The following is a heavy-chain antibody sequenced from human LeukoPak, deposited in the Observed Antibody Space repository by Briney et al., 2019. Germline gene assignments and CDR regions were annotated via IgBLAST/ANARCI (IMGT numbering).Heavy chain of an antibody. D-gene: IGHD2-21*01. Sequence: PSETLSLTCTVSGDSISSSSYYWGWIRQSPGKGLEWIGNIYRSGGTYYNPSLKSRVTISVDTSKNQFSLKLISVTAADTAVYYCARHDIVGSSAWIDAFDFWGQGTMVTVSS. CDR3: ARHDIVGSSAWIDAFDF. J-gene: IGHJ3*01. CDR2: IYRSGGT. CDR1: GDSISSSSYY. V-gene: IGHV4-39*01.